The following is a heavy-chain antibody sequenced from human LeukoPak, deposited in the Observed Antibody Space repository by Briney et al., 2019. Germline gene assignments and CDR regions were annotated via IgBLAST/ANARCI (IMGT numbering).Heavy chain of an antibody. CDR3: ASAVVEYSSLDY. Sequence: PSETLSLTCTVSGGSISSGSYYWSWIRQPAGKGLEWIGRIYTSGSTNYNPSLKGRVTISVDTSKNQFSLKLSSVTAADTAVYYCASAVVEYSSLDYWGQGTLVTVSS. CDR1: GGSISSGSYY. D-gene: IGHD6-6*01. V-gene: IGHV4-61*02. CDR2: IYTSGST. J-gene: IGHJ4*02.